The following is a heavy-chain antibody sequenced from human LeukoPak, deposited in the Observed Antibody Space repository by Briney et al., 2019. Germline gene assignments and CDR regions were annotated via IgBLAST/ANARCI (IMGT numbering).Heavy chain of an antibody. Sequence: RGSLILTCAASGFTFRSYGMHWVRQAPGKGLEWVAVIWYDGSNKYYADSVKGRFTIPRDNSKNTLYLQMNSLRAEDTAVYSCAREAVTTPSFDYWGQGTLVTVSS. V-gene: IGHV3-33*01. J-gene: IGHJ4*02. CDR2: IWYDGSNK. D-gene: IGHD4-17*01. CDR3: AREAVTTPSFDY. CDR1: GFTFRSYG.